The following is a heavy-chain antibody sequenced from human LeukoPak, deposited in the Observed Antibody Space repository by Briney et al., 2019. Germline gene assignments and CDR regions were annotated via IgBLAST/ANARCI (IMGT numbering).Heavy chain of an antibody. CDR3: ARGGVLPSAFPDNSFDP. J-gene: IGHJ5*02. Sequence: PAGTLCLTCAAYGGSFSGHYWSWIRQAAGKGLEWVGEIYDSGSTNYNPYLKARVTISAETTKNQFSLKLSSVTAADTAVYYCARGGVLPSAFPDNSFDPWSKGTLVTVPS. D-gene: IGHD2-2*01. CDR1: GGSFSGHY. CDR2: IYDSGST. V-gene: IGHV4-34*01.